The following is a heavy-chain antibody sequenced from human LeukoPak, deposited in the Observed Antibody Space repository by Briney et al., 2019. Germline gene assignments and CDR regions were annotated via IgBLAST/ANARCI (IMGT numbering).Heavy chain of an antibody. D-gene: IGHD3-10*01. CDR1: AYTFTSYY. Sequence: ASVKVSCKASAYTFTSYYMHWVRQAPGQGLEWMGIINPSGGSTSYAQKFQGRVTMTRDTSTSTVYMELSSLRSEDTAVYYCAGSPWFGESDDYWGQGTLVTVSS. V-gene: IGHV1-46*01. J-gene: IGHJ4*02. CDR3: AGSPWFGESDDY. CDR2: INPSGGST.